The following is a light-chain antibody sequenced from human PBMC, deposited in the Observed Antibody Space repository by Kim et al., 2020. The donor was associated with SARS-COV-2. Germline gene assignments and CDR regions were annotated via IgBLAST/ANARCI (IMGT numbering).Light chain of an antibody. CDR3: AAWNDSLNGWV. CDR2: NNV. V-gene: IGLV1-44*01. CDR1: SSNIAINT. Sequence: QSVLTQPPSASGTPGQRVTISCSGSSSNIAINTLNWYQHLPGTAPKLLIYNNVQRPSGVPDRFSGSKSGTSASLAISGLQSEDEADYYCAAWNDSLNGWVFGGGTQLTVL. J-gene: IGLJ3*02.